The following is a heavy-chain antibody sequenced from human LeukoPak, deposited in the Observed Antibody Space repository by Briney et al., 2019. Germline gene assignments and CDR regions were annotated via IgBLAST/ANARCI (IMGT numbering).Heavy chain of an antibody. V-gene: IGHV4-4*02. Sequence: PSETLSLTCAVSGASITISNWWSWVRQPPGKGLEWIGEIFHNGMTNYNPSLKSRVTMSLDKSKNQFTLNLNSVTAADTAVYFCARYSGPLLSDFDYWGQGTLVTVSS. CDR2: IFHNGMT. CDR3: ARYSGPLLSDFDY. D-gene: IGHD2-15*01. J-gene: IGHJ4*02. CDR1: GASITISNW.